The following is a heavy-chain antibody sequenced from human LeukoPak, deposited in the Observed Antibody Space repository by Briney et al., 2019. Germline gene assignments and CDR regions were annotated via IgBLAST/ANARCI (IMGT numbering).Heavy chain of an antibody. J-gene: IGHJ3*02. CDR3: ARDGGDGYNFDAFDI. V-gene: IGHV3-21*01. D-gene: IGHD5-24*01. CDR1: GFTFSSYS. CDR2: ISSSSSYI. Sequence: GGCLRLSCAASGFTFSSYSMNWVRQAPGKGLEWVSSISSSSSYIYYADSVKGRFTISRDNAKNSLYLQMNSLRAEDTAVYYCARDGGDGYNFDAFDIWGQGTMVTVSS.